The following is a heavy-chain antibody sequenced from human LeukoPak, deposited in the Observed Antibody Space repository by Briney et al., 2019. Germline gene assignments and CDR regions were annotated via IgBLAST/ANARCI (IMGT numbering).Heavy chain of an antibody. Sequence: SETLSLTCSVSGASITSSYWSWIRQTPGKGLEWIGNIYSGSTNYNPPFESRVTVSLDTSKNQFSLRLTSVTAADTALYYCARDGYGSGSYGWFDPWGQGTLVTVSP. V-gene: IGHV4-59*01. D-gene: IGHD3-10*01. CDR1: GASITSSY. CDR2: IYSGST. J-gene: IGHJ5*02. CDR3: ARDGYGSGSYGWFDP.